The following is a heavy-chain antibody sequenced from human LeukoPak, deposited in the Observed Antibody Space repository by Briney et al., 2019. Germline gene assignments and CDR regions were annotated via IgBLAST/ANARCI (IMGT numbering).Heavy chain of an antibody. CDR3: ARESPNWFDP. V-gene: IGHV4-34*01. CDR2: INHSGST. J-gene: IGHJ5*02. Sequence: PSETLSLTCAVYGGSFSGYYWSWIRQPPGKGLEWIGEINHSGSTNYNPSLKSRVTISVDTSKNQFSLKLSSVTAADTAVYYCARESPNWFDPWGQGTLVTVSS. CDR1: GGSFSGYY.